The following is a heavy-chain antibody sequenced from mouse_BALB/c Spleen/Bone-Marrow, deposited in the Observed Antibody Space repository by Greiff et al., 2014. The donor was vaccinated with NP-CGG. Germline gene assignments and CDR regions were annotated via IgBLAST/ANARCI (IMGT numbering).Heavy chain of an antibody. CDR1: GFSLTDYG. CDR2: IWGGGIT. Sequence: QVQLQQSGPGLVAPSQSLSITCTVSGFSLTDYGVSWIRQPPGKGLEWLGVIWGGGITYYNSPLKTRLSISKDNSKSQVFLKIYSLKTDDTAIDYCAKLNGYEGDYWGQGTTLTVSS. D-gene: IGHD2-14*01. V-gene: IGHV2-6-5*01. CDR3: AKLNGYEGDY. J-gene: IGHJ2*01.